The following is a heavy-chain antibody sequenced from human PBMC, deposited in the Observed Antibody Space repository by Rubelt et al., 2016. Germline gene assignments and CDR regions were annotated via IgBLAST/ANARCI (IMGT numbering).Heavy chain of an antibody. CDR2: ISAYNGNT. D-gene: IGHD5-12*01. Sequence: WVRQAPGQGLEWMGWISAYNGNTNYAQKLQGRVTMTTDTSTSTAYMELRSLRSDDTAVYYCARVSGYDPFYYYGTDVWGQGTTVTVSS. J-gene: IGHJ6*02. V-gene: IGHV1-18*01. CDR3: ARVSGYDPFYYYGTDV.